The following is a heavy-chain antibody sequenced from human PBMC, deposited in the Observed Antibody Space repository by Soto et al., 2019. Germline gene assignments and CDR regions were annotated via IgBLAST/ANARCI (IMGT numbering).Heavy chain of an antibody. V-gene: IGHV3-23*01. CDR3: AKGHWRVGDYFYGMDV. D-gene: IGHD1-1*01. CDR2: ISGSGGST. J-gene: IGHJ6*02. Sequence: EVQLLESGGGLVQPGGSLRLSCAASGFTFSSYAMSWVRQAPGKGLEWVSAISGSGGSTYYADSVKGRFTISRDNSQNTRYLQMNSLRAEDPAVYYCAKGHWRVGDYFYGMDVWCQGTTVTV. CDR1: GFTFSSYA.